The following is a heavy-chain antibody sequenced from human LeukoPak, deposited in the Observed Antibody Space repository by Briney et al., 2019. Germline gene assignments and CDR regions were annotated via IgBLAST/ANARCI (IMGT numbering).Heavy chain of an antibody. Sequence: ASVKVSCKASGYTFTSYAMNWVRQAPGQGLEWMGWINTNTGNPTYAQGFTGRFVFSLDTSVSTAYLQISSLKAEDTAVYYCARDPPRETSDTAMAATYWGQGTLVTVSS. D-gene: IGHD5-18*01. J-gene: IGHJ4*02. CDR1: GYTFTSYA. CDR2: INTNTGNP. V-gene: IGHV7-4-1*02. CDR3: ARDPPRETSDTAMAATY.